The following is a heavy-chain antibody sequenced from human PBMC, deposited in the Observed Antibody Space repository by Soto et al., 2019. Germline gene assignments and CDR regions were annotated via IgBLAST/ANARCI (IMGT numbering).Heavy chain of an antibody. V-gene: IGHV4-59*08. CDR3: ARRYGLSAFDI. CDR1: CVSIISHS. J-gene: IGHJ3*02. D-gene: IGHD3-10*01. CDR2: IYYSGST. Sequence: YETLYPTYTFACVSIISHSCSWIRQPPGKGLEWIGDIYYSGSTNYNPSLKSRVTISVDTSKNQFSLKLSSVTAADTAVYFCARRYGLSAFDIWGQGTMVT.